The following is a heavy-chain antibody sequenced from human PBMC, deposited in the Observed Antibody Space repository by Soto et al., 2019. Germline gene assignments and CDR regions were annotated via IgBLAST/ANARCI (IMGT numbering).Heavy chain of an antibody. J-gene: IGHJ4*02. D-gene: IGHD2-15*01. V-gene: IGHV1-18*01. CDR1: GYTFTTYG. CDR2: ISAYNGNT. CDR3: ASDSVYCSGDSCYPFDY. Sequence: VALVKFSCKAPGYTFTTYGISWVRQAPGQGLECMGWISAYNGNTNSXXKLQVRVXXTTDRSTSIAXVELRXLASDETAVXKCASDSVYCSGDSCYPFDYWGQGTLVXVSS.